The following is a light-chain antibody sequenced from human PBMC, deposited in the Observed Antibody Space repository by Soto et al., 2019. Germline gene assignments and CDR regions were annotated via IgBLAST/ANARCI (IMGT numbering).Light chain of an antibody. J-gene: IGKJ1*01. CDR2: DAS. CDR3: QQYYNWPTWT. Sequence: EIVMTQSPATLSVSPGERATLSCRASQSVTTKLGWYQQKPSQAPRLLIYDASTRATGIPARFSGSESATKFTFFISCLQFEDFAVYYCQQYYNWPTWTFGQGTKVDIK. CDR1: QSVTTK. V-gene: IGKV3-15*01.